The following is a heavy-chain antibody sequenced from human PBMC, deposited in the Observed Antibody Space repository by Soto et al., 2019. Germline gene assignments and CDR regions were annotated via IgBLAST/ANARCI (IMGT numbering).Heavy chain of an antibody. CDR2: ISSSSSYI. J-gene: IGHJ5*02. D-gene: IGHD4-17*01. CDR1: GFTFSSYS. Sequence: PGGSLRLSCAASGFTFSSYSMNWVRQAPGKGLEWVSSISSSSSYIYYADSVKGRFTISRDNAKNSLYLQMNSLRAEDTAVYYCASAEHDYGDYPWFDPWGQGTLVTVS. CDR3: ASAEHDYGDYPWFDP. V-gene: IGHV3-21*01.